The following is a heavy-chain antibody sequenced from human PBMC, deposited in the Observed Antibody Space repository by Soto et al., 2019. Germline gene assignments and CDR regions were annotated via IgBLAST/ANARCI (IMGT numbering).Heavy chain of an antibody. V-gene: IGHV4-30-4*01. D-gene: IGHD3-16*02. CDR2: IYYSGST. CDR1: GGSISSGDYY. Sequence: SETLSLTCTVSGGSISSGDYYWSWIRQPPGKGLEWIGYIYYSGSTYYNPSLKSRVTISVDTSKNQFSLKLSSVTAAYTAVYYCARPGLSEYAFDIWGQGTMVTVSS. J-gene: IGHJ3*02. CDR3: ARPGLSEYAFDI.